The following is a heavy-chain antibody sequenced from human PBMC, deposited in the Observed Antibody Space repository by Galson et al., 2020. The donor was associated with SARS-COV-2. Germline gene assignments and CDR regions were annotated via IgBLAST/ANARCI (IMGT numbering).Heavy chain of an antibody. V-gene: IGHV3-23*01. D-gene: IGHD2-2*02. Sequence: GESLKIPCAASGFTLSFYAMTWVRQAPGKGLEWVSAISHSGGNTYYADSVKGRYTISRDNSKNTLYLQMSSRRGEETAVYFCARGAIYLKNAMDVWGQGTTVTVSS. CDR2: ISHSGGNT. J-gene: IGHJ6*02. CDR3: ARGAIYLKNAMDV. CDR1: GFTLSFYA.